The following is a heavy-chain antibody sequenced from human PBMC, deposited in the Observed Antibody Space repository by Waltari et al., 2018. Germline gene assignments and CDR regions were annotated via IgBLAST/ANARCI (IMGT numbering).Heavy chain of an antibody. CDR2: IKQDGSET. Sequence: EVQLVESGGGSVQPGGSLRLSCAASGMTLGSDWMNWVRQAPGKGLEWVSNIKQDGSETNYLDSVEGRFIISRDNAQNSLYLQMNSLRAEDTAIYYCVTGLTTVTAKDYFDHWGQGALVTVSS. V-gene: IGHV3-7*01. CDR3: VTGLTTVTAKDYFDH. D-gene: IGHD4-17*01. J-gene: IGHJ4*02. CDR1: GMTLGSDW.